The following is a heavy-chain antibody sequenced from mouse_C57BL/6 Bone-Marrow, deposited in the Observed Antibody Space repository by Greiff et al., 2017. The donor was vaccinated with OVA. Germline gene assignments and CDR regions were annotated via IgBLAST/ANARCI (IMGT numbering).Heavy chain of an antibody. V-gene: IGHV1-42*01. CDR1: GYSFTGYY. CDR2: INPSTGGT. Sequence: VQLQQSGPELVKPGASVKISCKASGYSFTGYYMNWVKQSPEKSLEWIGEINPSTGGTTYNQKFKAKATLTVDKSSSTAYMQLKSLTSEDSAVYCGARGGTGPFAYWGQGTLVTVSA. CDR3: ARGGTGPFAY. J-gene: IGHJ3*01. D-gene: IGHD4-1*01.